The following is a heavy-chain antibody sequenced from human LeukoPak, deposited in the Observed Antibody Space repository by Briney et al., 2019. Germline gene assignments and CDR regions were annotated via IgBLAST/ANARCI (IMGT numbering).Heavy chain of an antibody. CDR2: MNPSSGNT. V-gene: IGHV1-8*01. J-gene: IGHJ4*02. CDR1: GYTFSSYD. Sequence: GAAGKLSCKASGYTFSSYDINWVRQATGQGLEWMGWMNPSSGNTGYAQRFQGRVTMTRSTSISTAYMELSSLTSDDTAVYYCARSFVGTRKRNDYWGQGTLVTVSS. D-gene: IGHD2-21*01. CDR3: ARSFVGTRKRNDY.